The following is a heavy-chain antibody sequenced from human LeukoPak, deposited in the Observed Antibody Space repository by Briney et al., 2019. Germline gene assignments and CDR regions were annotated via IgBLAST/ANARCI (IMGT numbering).Heavy chain of an antibody. J-gene: IGHJ4*02. Sequence: TGGSLRLSCAASGFTFSSYAMSWVRQAPGKGLEWVSAISGSGGSTYYADSVKGRFTISRDNSKNTLYLQMNSLRAEDTAVYYCAKDFGGGYYDSSGYDFDYWGQGTLVTVSS. CDR2: ISGSGGST. CDR1: GFTFSSYA. CDR3: AKDFGGGYYDSSGYDFDY. D-gene: IGHD3-22*01. V-gene: IGHV3-23*01.